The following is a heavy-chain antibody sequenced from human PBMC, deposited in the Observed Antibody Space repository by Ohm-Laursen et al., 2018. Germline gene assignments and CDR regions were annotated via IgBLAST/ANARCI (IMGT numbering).Heavy chain of an antibody. D-gene: IGHD6-19*01. V-gene: IGHV3-23*01. Sequence: GSLRLSCTASGFTFSNSAMSWVRQAPGKGLEWVSSISGNAVRTYDADSVKGRFSISRDNSKNTLDLQMNSLRAEDTAVYYCAKGPFIAVAGSNYFFDYWGQGTLVTVSS. J-gene: IGHJ4*02. CDR1: GFTFSNSA. CDR2: ISGNAVRT. CDR3: AKGPFIAVAGSNYFFDY.